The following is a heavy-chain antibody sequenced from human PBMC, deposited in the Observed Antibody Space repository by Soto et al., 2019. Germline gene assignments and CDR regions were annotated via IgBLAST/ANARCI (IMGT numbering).Heavy chain of an antibody. CDR3: ARGQYRCVPFDY. J-gene: IGHJ4*02. Sequence: QVQLQQWGAGLLKPSETLSLTCAVYGGSFSGYYWSWIRQPPGKGLEWIGEINHSGSTNYNPSLKSRVTITVDTAKNQFSLKLISVNAADTSVYYCARGQYRCVPFDYGGQGTLVTVSS. CDR2: INHSGST. V-gene: IGHV4-34*01. D-gene: IGHD2-2*01. CDR1: GGSFSGYY.